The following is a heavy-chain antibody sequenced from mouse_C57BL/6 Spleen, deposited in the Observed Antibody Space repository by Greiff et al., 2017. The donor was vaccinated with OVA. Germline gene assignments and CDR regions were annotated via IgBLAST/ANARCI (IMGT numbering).Heavy chain of an antibody. D-gene: IGHD1-1*01. CDR3: ARGITTWYFDV. CDR1: GYTFTSYW. J-gene: IGHJ1*03. CDR2: IDPSDSYT. Sequence: QVQLQQPGAELVMPGASVKLSCKASGYTFTSYWMHWVKQRPGQGLEWIGEIDPSDSYTNYNQKFKGKSTLTVDKSSSTAYMQLSSLTSEDSAVYYWARGITTWYFDVWGTGTTVTVSS. V-gene: IGHV1-69*01.